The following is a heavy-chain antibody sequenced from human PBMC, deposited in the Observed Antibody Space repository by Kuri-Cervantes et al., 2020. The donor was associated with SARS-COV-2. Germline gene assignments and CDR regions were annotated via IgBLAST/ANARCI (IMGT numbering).Heavy chain of an antibody. CDR2: IDPTDSHT. CDR3: ARRVAGLKMFDL. V-gene: IGHV5-10-1*01. CDR1: GYSFTSYW. D-gene: IGHD6-19*01. Sequence: GESLKISCMASGYSFTSYWITWVRQMPGEGLEWMGRIDPTDSHTYYSPSFQGHVTFSTDKTIATAYLRWSSLKTSDTAMYFCARRVAGLKMFDLWGQGTPVTVSS. J-gene: IGHJ5*02.